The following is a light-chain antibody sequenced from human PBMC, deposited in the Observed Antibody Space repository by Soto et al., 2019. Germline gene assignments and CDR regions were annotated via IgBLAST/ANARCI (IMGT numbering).Light chain of an antibody. CDR1: QSISTW. CDR2: AAS. J-gene: IGKJ1*01. Sequence: DIPLTQSPSTLSASVGDRLTITCRASQSISTWMAWYQQKPGRAPKLLIYAASSLQSGVPSRFSGSGSGTDFTLTISSLQPEDFATYYCQQSYSTPPTFGQGTKVDI. V-gene: IGKV1-39*01. CDR3: QQSYSTPPT.